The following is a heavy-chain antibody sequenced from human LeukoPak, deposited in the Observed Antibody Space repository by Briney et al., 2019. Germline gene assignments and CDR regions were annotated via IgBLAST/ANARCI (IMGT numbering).Heavy chain of an antibody. CDR3: ARGIAARYYSYYFDY. D-gene: IGHD6-6*01. CDR1: GGSFSGYY. CDR2: IYHSGST. J-gene: IGHJ4*02. V-gene: IGHV4-34*01. Sequence: PSETLSLTCAVYGGSFSGYYWSWIRQPPGKGLEWIGSIYHSGSTYYNPSLKSRVTISVDTPKNQFSLKLSSVTAADTAVYYCARGIAARYYSYYFDYWGQGTLVTVSS.